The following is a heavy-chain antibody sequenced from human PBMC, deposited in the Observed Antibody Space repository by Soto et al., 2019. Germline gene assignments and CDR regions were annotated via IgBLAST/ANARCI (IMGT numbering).Heavy chain of an antibody. CDR1: GFTFDDYA. Sequence: PGGSLRLSCAASGFTFDDYAMYWVRQAPGKGLEWVSGISWNSGRIGYADSVKGRFTISRDNSKSTLYLQMNSLRAEDTALYYCAKGRSYYSYYGVDVWGQGTTVTVSS. J-gene: IGHJ6*02. CDR3: AKGRSYYSYYGVDV. V-gene: IGHV3-9*01. CDR2: ISWNSGRI.